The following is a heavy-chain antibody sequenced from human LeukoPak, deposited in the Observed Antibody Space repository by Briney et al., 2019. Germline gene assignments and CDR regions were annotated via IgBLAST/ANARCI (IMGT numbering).Heavy chain of an antibody. Sequence: SETLPLTCTVSGGSISSYYWSWIRQPAGKGLEWIGRIYTSGSTNYNPSLKSRVTMSVDTSKNQFSLKLSSVTAADTAVYYCARDPGYCSGGSCYSRAFFDYWGQGTLVTVSS. V-gene: IGHV4-4*07. J-gene: IGHJ4*02. CDR3: ARDPGYCSGGSCYSRAFFDY. CDR2: IYTSGST. D-gene: IGHD2-15*01. CDR1: GGSISSYY.